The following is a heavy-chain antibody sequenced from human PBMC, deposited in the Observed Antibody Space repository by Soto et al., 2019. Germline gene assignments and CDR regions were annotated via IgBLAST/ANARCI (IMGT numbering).Heavy chain of an antibody. CDR1: GYTFTSYA. CDR2: INAGNGNT. D-gene: IGHD4-17*01. V-gene: IGHV1-3*01. Sequence: ASVKVSCKASGYTFTSYAMHWVRQAPGQRLEWMGWINAGNGNTKYSQKFQGRVTITRDTSASTAYMELSSLRSEDTAVYYCARGSFGYYGDYVFAFDIWGQGTMVTVSS. J-gene: IGHJ3*02. CDR3: ARGSFGYYGDYVFAFDI.